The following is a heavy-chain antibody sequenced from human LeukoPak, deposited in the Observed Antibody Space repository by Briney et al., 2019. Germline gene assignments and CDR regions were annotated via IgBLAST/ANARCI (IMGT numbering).Heavy chain of an antibody. D-gene: IGHD6-19*01. J-gene: IGHJ4*02. V-gene: IGHV3-30-3*01. CDR2: ISYDGSNK. CDR3: ARLYSSGWFVYFDY. CDR1: GFTFSSYA. Sequence: GGSLRLSCAASGFTFSSYAMHWVRQAPGKGLEWVAVISYDGSNKYYADSVKGRFTISRDNSKNTLYLQMNSLRAEDTAVYYCARLYSSGWFVYFDYWGQGTLVTVSS.